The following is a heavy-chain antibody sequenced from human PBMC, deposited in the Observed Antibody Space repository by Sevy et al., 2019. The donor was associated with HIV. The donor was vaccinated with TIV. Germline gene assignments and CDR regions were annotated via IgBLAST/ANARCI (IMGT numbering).Heavy chain of an antibody. CDR2: INPNSGGT. CDR1: GYTFTGYY. V-gene: IGHV1-2*06. D-gene: IGHD3-3*01. J-gene: IGHJ6*01. Sequence: ASVKVSCKASGYTFTGYYMHWVRQAPGQGLEWMGRINPNSGGTNYAQKFQGRVTMTRDTSISTAYMELSRLRSDDTAVYYCARDYGVFGGLLKGMDVWGQGTTVTVSS. CDR3: ARDYGVFGGLLKGMDV.